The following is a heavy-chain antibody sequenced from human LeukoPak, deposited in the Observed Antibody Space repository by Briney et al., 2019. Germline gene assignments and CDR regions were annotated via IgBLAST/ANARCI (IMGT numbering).Heavy chain of an antibody. D-gene: IGHD3-22*01. CDR2: ISGSGGST. CDR1: GFTFSSYA. Sequence: PGGSLRLSCAASGFTFSSYAMSWVRQAPGKGLEWVSAISGSGGSTYYADSVKGRFTISRDNSKNTLYLQMNSLRAEDTAVYYCAKDSHYYDSSGYYSDDDAFDIWGQGTMVTVSS. V-gene: IGHV3-23*01. J-gene: IGHJ3*02. CDR3: AKDSHYYDSSGYYSDDDAFDI.